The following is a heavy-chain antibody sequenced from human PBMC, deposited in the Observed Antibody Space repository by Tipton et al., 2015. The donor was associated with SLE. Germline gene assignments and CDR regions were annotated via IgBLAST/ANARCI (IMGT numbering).Heavy chain of an antibody. CDR2: IHSSGST. J-gene: IGHJ5*02. CDR1: GDSISTYY. CDR3: TRGGASSKWLDP. D-gene: IGHD6-6*01. V-gene: IGHV4-59*01. Sequence: TLSLTCTVSGDSISTYYWSWVRQPPGKGLEWIGFIHSSGSTKYTPSLTSRITISLDTSKNQFSLKLTSVTAADTAVYYCTRGGASSKWLDPWGQGVLVTVSS.